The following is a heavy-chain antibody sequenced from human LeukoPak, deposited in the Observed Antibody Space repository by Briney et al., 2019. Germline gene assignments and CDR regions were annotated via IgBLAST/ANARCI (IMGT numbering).Heavy chain of an antibody. J-gene: IGHJ4*02. Sequence: SVKVSCKASGGTFSRYAISWLRQAPGQGLEWMGRIIPILCISNHPQKFQGRVTITADKSTSTAYMELSSLRSEDTAVHYCARAAASYYYDSSGYYLDYWGQGTLVTVSS. CDR1: GGTFSRYA. V-gene: IGHV1-69*04. D-gene: IGHD3-22*01. CDR3: ARAAASYYYDSSGYYLDY. CDR2: IIPILCIS.